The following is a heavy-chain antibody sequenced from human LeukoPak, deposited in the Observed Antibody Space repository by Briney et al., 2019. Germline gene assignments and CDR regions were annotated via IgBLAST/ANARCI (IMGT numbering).Heavy chain of an antibody. J-gene: IGHJ4*02. D-gene: IGHD1-26*01. Sequence: GGSLRLSCAASGFTFSSYWMHWVRQAPGKGLVWVSRVKSDGSVTNYADSVKGRFTISRDNSKNTLYLQMNSLRAENTAVYYCAKPTRGSGSFLIDFWGQGTLVTVSS. V-gene: IGHV3-74*01. CDR2: VKSDGSVT. CDR1: GFTFSSYW. CDR3: AKPTRGSGSFLIDF.